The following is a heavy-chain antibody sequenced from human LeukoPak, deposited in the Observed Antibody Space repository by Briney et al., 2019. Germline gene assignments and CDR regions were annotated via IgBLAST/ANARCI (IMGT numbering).Heavy chain of an antibody. CDR2: ISPGGGTT. D-gene: IGHD3-10*01. CDR1: GFAFGSEA. J-gene: IGHJ3*02. V-gene: IGHV3-23*01. Sequence: QPGGSLRLSCTVSGFAFGSEAMSWVRQSPARGLEWVASISPGGGTTYYADFVKGRFTISRDNSKNSLFVQMNSLRAEDTAVYYCAKIGLEAFDIWGQGTMVTVSS. CDR3: AKIGLEAFDI.